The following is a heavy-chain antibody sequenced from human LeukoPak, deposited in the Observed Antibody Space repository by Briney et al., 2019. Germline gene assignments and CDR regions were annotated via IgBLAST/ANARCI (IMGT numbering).Heavy chain of an antibody. CDR3: VPGTMVRGVIITPGY. CDR2: IIPILGIA. Sequence: RASVKVSCKASGGTFSSYAISWVQQAPGQGLEWMGRIIPILGIANYAQKFQGRVTITADKSTSTAYMELSSLRSEDTAVYYCVPGTMVRGVIITPGYWGQGTLVTVSS. D-gene: IGHD3-10*01. V-gene: IGHV1-69*04. CDR1: GGTFSSYA. J-gene: IGHJ4*02.